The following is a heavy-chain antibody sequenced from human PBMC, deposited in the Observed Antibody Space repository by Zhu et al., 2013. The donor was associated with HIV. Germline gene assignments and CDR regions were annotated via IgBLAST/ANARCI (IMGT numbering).Heavy chain of an antibody. CDR1: GGTFSSYA. D-gene: IGHD3-3*01. Sequence: QVQLVQSGAEVKKPGSSVKVSCKASGGTFSSYAISWVRQAPGQGLEWMGGIIPIFGTANYAQKFQGRVTITADESTSTAYMELSSLRSEDTAVYYCARDTNPNTIFGVVSSCYYGMDVWGQGTTVTVSS. V-gene: IGHV1-69*01. J-gene: IGHJ6*02. CDR2: IIPIFGTA. CDR3: ARDTNPNTIFGVVSSCYYGMDV.